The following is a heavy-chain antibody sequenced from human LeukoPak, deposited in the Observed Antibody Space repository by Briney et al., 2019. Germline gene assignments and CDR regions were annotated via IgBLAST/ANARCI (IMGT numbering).Heavy chain of an antibody. CDR3: ARELQYDYYYGMDV. V-gene: IGHV1-18*01. CDR1: GYTFTSYG. J-gene: IGHJ6*02. Sequence: ASVKVSCKASGYTFTSYGISWVRQAPGQGLEWMGWISAYNGNTNYAQKLQGRVTMTTDTSTSTAYMELRSLRSDDTAAYYCARELQYDYYYGMDVWGQGTTVTVSS. D-gene: IGHD4-11*01. CDR2: ISAYNGNT.